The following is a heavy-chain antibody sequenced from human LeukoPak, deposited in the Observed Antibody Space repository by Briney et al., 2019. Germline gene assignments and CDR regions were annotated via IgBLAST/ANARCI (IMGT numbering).Heavy chain of an antibody. J-gene: IGHJ4*02. CDR3: ASSVDWYVS. CDR2: IYYSGST. Sequence: SETLSLTCTVSGGSFSSSSYYWGWIRQPPGKGLEWIGSIYYSGSTYYNPSLKSRVTISVDTSKNQFSLKLSSVTAADTAVYYCASSVDWYVSWGQGTLVTVSS. D-gene: IGHD3-9*01. CDR1: GGSFSSSSYY. V-gene: IGHV4-39*01.